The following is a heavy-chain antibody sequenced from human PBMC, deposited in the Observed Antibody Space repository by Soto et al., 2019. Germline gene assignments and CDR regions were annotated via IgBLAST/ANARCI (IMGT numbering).Heavy chain of an antibody. D-gene: IGHD5-12*01. CDR2: IYDSGSS. CDR1: GVSISIGDYF. CDR3: AREKGYISGPKNFDY. V-gene: IGHV4-30-4*01. Sequence: SETLSLTCTVSGVSISIGDYFWSCVRQSPGKGLEWIGYIYDSGSSYYNPSLKSRVTMSVDTSKNQFSLKLSSVTAADTAVYYCAREKGYISGPKNFDYWGQGTLVTVSS. J-gene: IGHJ4*02.